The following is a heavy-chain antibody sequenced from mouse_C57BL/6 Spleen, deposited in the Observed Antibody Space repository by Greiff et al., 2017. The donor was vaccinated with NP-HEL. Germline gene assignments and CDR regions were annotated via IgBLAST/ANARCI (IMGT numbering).Heavy chain of an antibody. CDR3: ARDYYYGSSYYAMDY. J-gene: IGHJ4*01. D-gene: IGHD1-1*01. CDR1: GFTFSDYG. CDR2: ISSGSSTI. Sequence: EVHLVESGGGLVKPGGSLKLSCAASGFTFSDYGMHWVRQAPEKGLEWVAYISSGSSTIYYADTVKGRFTISRDNAKNTLFLQMTSLRSEDTAMYYCARDYYYGSSYYAMDYWGQGTSVTVSS. V-gene: IGHV5-17*01.